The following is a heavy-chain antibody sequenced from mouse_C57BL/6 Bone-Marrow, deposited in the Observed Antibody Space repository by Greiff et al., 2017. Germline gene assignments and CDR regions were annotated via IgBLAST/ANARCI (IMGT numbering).Heavy chain of an antibody. CDR1: GYTFTSYW. CDR3: ARAFYYYGSGPWYFDY. Sequence: QVQLQQPGAELVKPGASVKMSCKASGYTFTSYWITWVKQRPGQGLEWIGDIYPGSGSTNYNEKFKSKATLTVDTSSSTACMQLSSLTSEASAVYYCARAFYYYGSGPWYFDYWGQGTTLTVSS. CDR2: IYPGSGST. V-gene: IGHV1-55*01. J-gene: IGHJ2*01. D-gene: IGHD1-1*01.